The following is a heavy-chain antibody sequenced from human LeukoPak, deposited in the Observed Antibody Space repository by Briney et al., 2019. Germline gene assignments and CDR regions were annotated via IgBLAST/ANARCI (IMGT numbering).Heavy chain of an antibody. V-gene: IGHV4-4*07. J-gene: IGHJ4*02. CDR3: ARVSKYYDSSGPIDY. CDR2: IYTSGST. D-gene: IGHD3-22*01. Sequence: SETLSLTCTVSGGSISSYYWSRIRQPAGKGLEWIGRIYTSGSTNYNPSLKSRVTMSVDTSKNQFSLKLSSVTAADTAVYYCARVSKYYDSSGPIDYWGQGTLVTVSS. CDR1: GGSISSYY.